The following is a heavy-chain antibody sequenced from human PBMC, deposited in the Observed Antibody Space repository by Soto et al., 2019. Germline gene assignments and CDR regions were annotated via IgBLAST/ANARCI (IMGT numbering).Heavy chain of an antibody. D-gene: IGHD3-22*01. Sequence: ASVKVSCKASGDTFTSYGISWLRQAPGQRLGWMGWISAYNGNTNYAQKLQGRVTMTTDTSTSTAYMELRSLRSDDTAVYYCASSNPVGTIVVDDAFDIWRQGTMVSFS. CDR2: ISAYNGNT. V-gene: IGHV1-18*04. CDR1: GDTFTSYG. J-gene: IGHJ3*02. CDR3: ASSNPVGTIVVDDAFDI.